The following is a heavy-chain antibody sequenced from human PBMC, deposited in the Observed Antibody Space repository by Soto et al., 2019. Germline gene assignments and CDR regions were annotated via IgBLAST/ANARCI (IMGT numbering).Heavy chain of an antibody. CDR3: AKDLFNLDFDSSGLIDY. D-gene: IGHD3-22*01. J-gene: IGHJ4*02. CDR2: ISYDGNNK. V-gene: IGHV3-30*18. CDR1: GFTFSTYG. Sequence: PGGSLRLSCAASGFTFSTYGMHWVRQAPGKGLEWVAVISYDGNNKYYADPVKGRFTISRDNSKNTLYLQMNSLRAEDTALYYCAKDLFNLDFDSSGLIDYWGQGTPVTVSS.